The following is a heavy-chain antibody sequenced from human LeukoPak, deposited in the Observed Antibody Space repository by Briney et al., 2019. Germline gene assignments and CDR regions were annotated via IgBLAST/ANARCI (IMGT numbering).Heavy chain of an antibody. D-gene: IGHD6-6*01. V-gene: IGHV3-23*01. Sequence: GGSLRLSCAASGFSFTSYAMSWVRQAQGKGLEWVSAVSRSGGATYYADSVRGRFTISRDNAKNSLYLQMNSLRAEDTAVYYCATYSSSYPWGQGTLVTVSS. CDR1: GFSFTSYA. CDR2: VSRSGGAT. CDR3: ATYSSSYP. J-gene: IGHJ5*02.